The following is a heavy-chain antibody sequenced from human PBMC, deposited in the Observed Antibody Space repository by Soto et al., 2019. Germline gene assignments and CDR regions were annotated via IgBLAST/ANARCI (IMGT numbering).Heavy chain of an antibody. V-gene: IGHV4-38-2*02. CDR3: AKAHVMVVAGSTFDY. J-gene: IGHJ4*01. CDR2: IYHGGTT. CDR1: TYAIRSGPG. D-gene: IGHD6-19*01. Sequence: FLPYTDSTYAIRSGPGFRCSPQHPGKGQESIASIYHGGTTFYNPSLKSRVTVSVDKSNNQFSLKLRSVTAADTAVYYCAKAHVMVVAGSTFDYWGHGTLVKVSS.